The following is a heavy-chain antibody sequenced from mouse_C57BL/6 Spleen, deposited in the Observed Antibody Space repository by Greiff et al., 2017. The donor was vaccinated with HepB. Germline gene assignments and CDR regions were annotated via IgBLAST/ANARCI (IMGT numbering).Heavy chain of an antibody. V-gene: IGHV1-82*01. CDR2: IYPGDGGT. J-gene: IGHJ4*01. CDR1: GYAFSGSW. Sequence: QVQLQQSGPELVKPGASVKLSCKASGYAFSGSWMNWVKQRPGQGLEWIGRIYPGDGGTNYNGKFKGKATLTADKSSNTAYMQLSSLTTEDSAVYYCARMKDQGTCLDYWGQGTLVTVSS. D-gene: IGHD2-14*01. CDR3: ARMKDQGTCLDY.